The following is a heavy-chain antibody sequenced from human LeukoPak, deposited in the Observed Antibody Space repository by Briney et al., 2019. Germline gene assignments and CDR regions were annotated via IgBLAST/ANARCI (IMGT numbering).Heavy chain of an antibody. V-gene: IGHV3-48*03. CDR2: ISSSGSTI. CDR1: GFTFSSYE. Sequence: GGSLRLSCAASGFTFSSYEMNWVRQAPGKGLEWVSYISSSGSTIYYADSVKGRFTISRDNAKNSLYLQMNSLRAEDTAVYYCAKDLVYLGYCSSTSCYAYAIDIWGQGTMVTVSS. J-gene: IGHJ3*02. CDR3: AKDLVYLGYCSSTSCYAYAIDI. D-gene: IGHD2-2*01.